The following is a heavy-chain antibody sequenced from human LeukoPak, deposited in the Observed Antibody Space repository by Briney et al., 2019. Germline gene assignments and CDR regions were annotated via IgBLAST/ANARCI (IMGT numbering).Heavy chain of an antibody. J-gene: IGHJ4*02. D-gene: IGHD4-17*01. CDR3: ARRRYGDYDN. V-gene: IGHV1-8*02. CDR1: GGTFTNSA. Sequence: ASVKVSCKASGGTFTNSAINWVRQATGQGLEWMGWMNPNSGNTGYAQKFQGRVTMTRNTSISTAYMELSSLRSEDTAVYHCARRRYGDYDNWGQGTLVTVSS. CDR2: MNPNSGNT.